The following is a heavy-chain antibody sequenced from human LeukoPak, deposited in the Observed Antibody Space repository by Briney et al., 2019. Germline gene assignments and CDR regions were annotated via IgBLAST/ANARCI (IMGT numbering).Heavy chain of an antibody. Sequence: GGSLRLSCAASGFTFSSYAMHWVRQAPGKGLEWVAVISYDGSNKYYADSVKGRFTISRDNSKNTLYLQMNSLRAEDTAVYYCASHLGRDYWGQGTLVTVSS. CDR2: ISYDGSNK. J-gene: IGHJ4*02. CDR3: ASHLGRDY. CDR1: GFTFSSYA. V-gene: IGHV3-30-3*01.